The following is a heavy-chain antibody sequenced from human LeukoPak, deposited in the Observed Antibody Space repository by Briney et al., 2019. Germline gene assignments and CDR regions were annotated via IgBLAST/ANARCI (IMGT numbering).Heavy chain of an antibody. Sequence: GGSLRLSCAASGFTFSSYPMSWVRQAPGKGLEWVSTINGGGYNTYYADSVKGRFTISRDNSKNTLSLQVNTLRAEDTAVYYCARASGIYGSGWYFDYWGQGTLVTVSS. V-gene: IGHV3-23*01. CDR2: INGGGYNT. J-gene: IGHJ4*02. D-gene: IGHD6-19*01. CDR1: GFTFSSYP. CDR3: ARASGIYGSGWYFDY.